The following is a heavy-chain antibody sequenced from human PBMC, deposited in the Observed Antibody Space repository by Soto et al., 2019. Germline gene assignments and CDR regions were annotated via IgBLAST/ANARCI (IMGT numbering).Heavy chain of an antibody. Sequence: QVQLVESGGGVVQPGRSLRLSCAASELTFSRYGMHWVRQAPGKGLEWVAMISDDGTKKNYADSVKGRFTISRDNSKNTMYLQMNSLRPEDTAVYYCAKDIVVPSALGYYYYGMDFWGQGTTVTVSS. CDR2: ISDDGTKK. CDR1: ELTFSRYG. V-gene: IGHV3-30*18. D-gene: IGHD2-2*01. CDR3: AKDIVVPSALGYYYYGMDF. J-gene: IGHJ6*02.